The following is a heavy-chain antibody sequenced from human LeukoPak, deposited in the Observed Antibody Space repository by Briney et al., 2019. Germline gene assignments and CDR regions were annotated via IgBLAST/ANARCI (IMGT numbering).Heavy chain of an antibody. CDR1: GGTFSSYA. Sequence: ASVKVSCKASGGTFSSYAISWVRQTPGQGPEWMGWISAYNGNTNYAQKFQGRVTMTTETSTSTAYMELTSLRSDDTAVYYCARDNPTTGLDVWGKGTTVTVSS. D-gene: IGHD2-8*02. J-gene: IGHJ6*04. CDR2: ISAYNGNT. V-gene: IGHV1-18*01. CDR3: ARDNPTTGLDV.